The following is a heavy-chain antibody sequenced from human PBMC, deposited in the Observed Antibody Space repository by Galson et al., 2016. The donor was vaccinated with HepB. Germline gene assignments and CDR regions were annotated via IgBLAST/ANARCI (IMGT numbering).Heavy chain of an antibody. CDR3: ALGTGIGWYGAD. CDR1: GFTVSSKY. V-gene: IGHV3-53*01. CDR2: IHTGGST. Sequence: SLRLSCAASGFTVSSKYMSWVRQALGKGLEWVSVIHTGGSTYYADSVKGRFTISRDNSKNTLYLQMNSLRAEDTAVYYCALGTGIGWYGADWGQGTLVTVSS. D-gene: IGHD6-19*01. J-gene: IGHJ4*02.